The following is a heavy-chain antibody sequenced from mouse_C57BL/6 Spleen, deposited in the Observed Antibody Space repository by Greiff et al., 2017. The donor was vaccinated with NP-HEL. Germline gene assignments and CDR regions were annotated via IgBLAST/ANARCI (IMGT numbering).Heavy chain of an antibody. CDR3: ASQLDSWFAY. J-gene: IGHJ3*01. V-gene: IGHV7-3*01. CDR2: IRNKANGYTT. CDR1: GFTFTDYY. Sequence: EVKLMESGGGLVQPGGSLSLSCAASGFTFTDYYMSWVRQPPGQALEWLGFIRNKANGYTTEYSASVKGRFTISRDNSQSILYLQMNALRAEDSATYYCASQLDSWFAYWGQGTLVTVSA.